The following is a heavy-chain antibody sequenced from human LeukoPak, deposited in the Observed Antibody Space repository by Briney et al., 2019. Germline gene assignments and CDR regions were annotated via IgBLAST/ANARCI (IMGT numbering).Heavy chain of an antibody. CDR2: INPSGGST. V-gene: IGHV1-46*01. CDR1: GYTSTSYY. D-gene: IGHD3-10*01. CDR3: AREISSGGRFGENTRWFDP. Sequence: ASVKVSGKASGYTSTSYYMHWVRQAPGQGLEWMGIINPSGGSTSYAQKFQGRVTMTRDMSTSTVYMELSSLRSEDTAVYYCAREISSGGRFGENTRWFDPWGQGTLVTVSS. J-gene: IGHJ5*02.